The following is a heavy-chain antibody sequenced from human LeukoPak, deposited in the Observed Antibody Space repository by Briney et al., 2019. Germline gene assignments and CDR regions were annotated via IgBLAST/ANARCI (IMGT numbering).Heavy chain of an antibody. J-gene: IGHJ4*02. CDR1: GFTFSDYY. V-gene: IGHV3-11*01. D-gene: IGHD3-3*01. Sequence: PGGSLRLSCAASGFTFSDYYMSWIRQAPGKGLGWVSYISSSGSTIYYADSVKGRSTISRDNAKNSLYLQMNSLRAEDTAVYYCARDFHYDFWSGSPRYWGQGTLVTVSS. CDR3: ARDFHYDFWSGSPRY. CDR2: ISSSGSTI.